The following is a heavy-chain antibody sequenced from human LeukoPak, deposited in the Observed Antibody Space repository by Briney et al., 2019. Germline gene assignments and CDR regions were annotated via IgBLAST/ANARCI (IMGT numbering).Heavy chain of an antibody. Sequence: ASVKVSCKASGGTFSSYAISWVRQAPGQGLEWMGGIIPIFGTANYTQKFQGRVTMTSDTSTSTVHMELSSLRSDDTAVYYCGRGYTYGGNWGQGTLVTVSS. CDR1: GGTFSSYA. CDR3: GRGYTYGGN. V-gene: IGHV1-69*05. D-gene: IGHD5-18*01. J-gene: IGHJ4*02. CDR2: IIPIFGTA.